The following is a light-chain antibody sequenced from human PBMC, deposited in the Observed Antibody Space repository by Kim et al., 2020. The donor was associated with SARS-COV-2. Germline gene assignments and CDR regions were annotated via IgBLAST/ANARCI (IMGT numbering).Light chain of an antibody. J-gene: IGLJ3*02. CDR3: SSYTSSRTWV. Sequence: QSALTQPASVSESPGQSITISCTGTSSDVGGYKYVSWYQQHPGKAPKLMIYYVSERPSGVSNRFSGSKSGNTASLTISGLQAEDEADYYCSSYTSSRTWVFGGGTRLTVL. CDR1: SSDVGGYKY. V-gene: IGLV2-14*01. CDR2: YVS.